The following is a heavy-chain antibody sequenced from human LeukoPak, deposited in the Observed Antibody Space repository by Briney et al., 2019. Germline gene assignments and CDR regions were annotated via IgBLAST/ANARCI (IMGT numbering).Heavy chain of an antibody. CDR1: GFTLRNYW. V-gene: IGHV3-7*01. CDR3: AREPRDVVGALDV. Sequence: GGSLRLSCAASGFTLRNYWMAWVRRAPGKGLEWVANIKEDGSVKQYVESVRGRFTISRDDAKNSVYLQMNSLRTEDTAVYYCAREPRDVVGALDVWGQGTTVTVSS. CDR2: IKEDGSVK. J-gene: IGHJ6*02. D-gene: IGHD1-26*01.